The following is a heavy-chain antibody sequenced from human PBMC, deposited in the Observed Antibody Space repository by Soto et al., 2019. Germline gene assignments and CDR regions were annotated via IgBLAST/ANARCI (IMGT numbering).Heavy chain of an antibody. V-gene: IGHV3-53*04. J-gene: IGHJ6*03. CDR3: ARGPYGDYMFHYMDV. D-gene: IGHD4-17*01. CDR1: GFTVSSNY. CDR2: IYSGGST. Sequence: EVQLVESGGGLVQPGGSLRLSCAASGFTVSSNYMSWVRQAPGEGLEWVSVIYSGGSTYYADSVKGRFTISRHNSKNTLYLQMNSLRAEDTAVYYCARGPYGDYMFHYMDVWGKGTTVTVSS.